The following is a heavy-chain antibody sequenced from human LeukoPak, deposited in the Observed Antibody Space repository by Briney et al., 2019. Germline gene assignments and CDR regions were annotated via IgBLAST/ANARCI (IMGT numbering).Heavy chain of an antibody. CDR3: ARDYYDSRGYYYHFDY. J-gene: IGHJ4*02. V-gene: IGHV3-7*04. D-gene: IGHD3-22*01. CDR1: GFTFSSSW. Sequence: PGRSLRLSCAASGFTFSSSWMSWVRQAPGKGLEWVANIKKDGSEKYYVDSVKGRFTISRDNAKNSLYLQMNSLRAEDTAVYYCARDYYDSRGYYYHFDYWGQGTLVTVSS. CDR2: IKKDGSEK.